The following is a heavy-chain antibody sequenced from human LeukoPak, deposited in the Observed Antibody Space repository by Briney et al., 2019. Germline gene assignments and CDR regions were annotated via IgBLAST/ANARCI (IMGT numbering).Heavy chain of an antibody. CDR3: ARRGIRGAFDI. V-gene: IGHV3-21*01. D-gene: IGHD3-16*01. CDR1: GFTFSSYS. CDR2: ISSSSSYI. J-gene: IGHJ3*02. Sequence: GGSLRLSCAASGFTFSSYSMNWVGQAPGKGLEWVSSISSSSSYIYYADSVKGRFTISRDNAKNSLYLQMNSLRAEDTAVYYCARRGIRGAFDIWGQGTMVTVSS.